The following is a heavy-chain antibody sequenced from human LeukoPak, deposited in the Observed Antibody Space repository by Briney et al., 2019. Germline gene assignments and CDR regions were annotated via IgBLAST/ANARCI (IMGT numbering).Heavy chain of an antibody. J-gene: IGHJ4*02. V-gene: IGHV4-34*01. CDR2: INHSGST. CDR1: GGSFSGYY. D-gene: IGHD5-12*01. Sequence: SETLSLTCAVYGGSFSGYYWSWIRQPPGKGLEWIGEINHSGSTNYNPSLKSRVTISIDTSRTQFSLKLSSVTAADTAVYYCARDIGYTFGYDYWGQGALVTVSS. CDR3: ARDIGYTFGYDY.